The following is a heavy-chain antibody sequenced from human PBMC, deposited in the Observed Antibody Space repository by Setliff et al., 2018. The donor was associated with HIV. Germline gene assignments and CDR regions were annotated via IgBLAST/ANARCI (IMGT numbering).Heavy chain of an antibody. CDR2: INIGTNYI. V-gene: IGHV3-21*01. Sequence: PGGSLRLSCAASGFTFSDYSFNWVRQAPGKGLEWIASINIGTNYIYYAASVKGRFTISRDNSKNTLYLQLDSLTAEDTAVYYCATSPLPGPSAYIWGSDYFDYWGQGALVTVSS. CDR3: ATSPLPGPSAYIWGSDYFDY. CDR1: GFTFSDYS. J-gene: IGHJ4*02. D-gene: IGHD3-16*01.